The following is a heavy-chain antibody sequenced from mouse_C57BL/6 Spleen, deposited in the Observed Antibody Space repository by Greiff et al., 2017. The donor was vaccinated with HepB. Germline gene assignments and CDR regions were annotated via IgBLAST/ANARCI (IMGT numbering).Heavy chain of an antibody. CDR2: INSDGGST. J-gene: IGHJ1*03. Sequence: EVKVVESGGGLVQPGESLKLSCESNEYEFPSHDMSWVRKTPEKRLELVAAINSDGGSTYYPDTMERRFIISRDNTKKTLYLQMSSLRSEDTALYYCARRGDGYNWYFDVWGTGTTVTVSS. D-gene: IGHD2-3*01. CDR3: ARRGDGYNWYFDV. V-gene: IGHV5-2*01. CDR1: EYEFPSHD.